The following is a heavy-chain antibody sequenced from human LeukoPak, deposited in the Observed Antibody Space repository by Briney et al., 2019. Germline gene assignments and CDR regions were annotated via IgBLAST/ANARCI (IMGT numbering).Heavy chain of an antibody. D-gene: IGHD3-3*01. J-gene: IGHJ6*02. Sequence: GGSLRLSCAASGFTFSSYWMSWVRQAPGKGLEWVANIKQDGSEKYYVDFVKGRFTISRDNAKNSLYLQMSSLRAEDTAVYYCARDENYDFWSGYQYYYGMDVWGQGTTVTVSS. V-gene: IGHV3-7*01. CDR3: ARDENYDFWSGYQYYYGMDV. CDR1: GFTFSSYW. CDR2: IKQDGSEK.